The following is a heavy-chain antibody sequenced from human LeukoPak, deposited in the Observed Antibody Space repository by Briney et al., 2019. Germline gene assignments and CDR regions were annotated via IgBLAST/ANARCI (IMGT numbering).Heavy chain of an antibody. J-gene: IGHJ4*02. Sequence: ASVKVSCKPSGYTFTGYYLHWVRQAPGQGLESMGWINPNTGATIYAEKFQGRVTMTRDTSIDTAYMEMRSLRSDDTAVYYCARDRVGSGWPRPWYFELWRQETLITVSS. CDR1: GYTFTGYY. V-gene: IGHV1-2*02. CDR2: INPNTGAT. CDR3: ARDRVGSGWPRPWYFEL. D-gene: IGHD6-19*01.